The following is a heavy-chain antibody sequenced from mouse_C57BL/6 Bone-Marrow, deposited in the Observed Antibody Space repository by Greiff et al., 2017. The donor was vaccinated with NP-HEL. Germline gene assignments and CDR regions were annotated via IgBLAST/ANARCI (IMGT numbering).Heavy chain of an antibody. CDR1: GYTFTSYW. CDR3: ARDDYWYFDV. V-gene: IGHV1-50*01. D-gene: IGHD2-3*01. CDR2: IDPSDSYT. Sequence: VQLQESGAELVKPGASVKLSCKASGYTFTSYWMQWVKQRPGQGLEWIGEIDPSDSYTNYNQKFKGKATLTVDTSSSTAYMQLSSLTSEDSAVYYCARDDYWYFDVWGTGTTVTVSS. J-gene: IGHJ1*03.